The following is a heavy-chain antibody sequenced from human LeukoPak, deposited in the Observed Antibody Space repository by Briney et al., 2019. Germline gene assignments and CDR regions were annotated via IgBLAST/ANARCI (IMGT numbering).Heavy chain of an antibody. J-gene: IGHJ4*02. CDR1: GVTLSTYW. Sequence: GGSLRLSCVASGVTLSTYWMQWGGQAPGKGPVWVSRIHKDGKNTKYADSVEGRFTISRDNGKHTLYLQMNSLRAEDTAVYYCSREASGSDNYYSDFWGQGTLVTVSS. D-gene: IGHD3-10*01. CDR2: IHKDGKNT. CDR3: SREASGSDNYYSDF. V-gene: IGHV3-74*03.